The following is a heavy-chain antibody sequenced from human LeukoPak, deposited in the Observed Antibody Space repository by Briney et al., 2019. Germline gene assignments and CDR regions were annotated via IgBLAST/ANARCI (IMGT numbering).Heavy chain of an antibody. CDR2: INHSGST. CDR3: ARFRRDGYNFAAFDI. D-gene: IGHD5-24*01. Sequence: SETLSLTCAVYGGSFSGYYWSWIRQPPGKGLEWIGEINHSGSTNYNPSLKSRVTISVDTSKNQFSLKLSSVTAADTAVYYCARFRRDGYNFAAFDIWGQGTMVTVSS. CDR1: GGSFSGYY. V-gene: IGHV4-34*01. J-gene: IGHJ3*02.